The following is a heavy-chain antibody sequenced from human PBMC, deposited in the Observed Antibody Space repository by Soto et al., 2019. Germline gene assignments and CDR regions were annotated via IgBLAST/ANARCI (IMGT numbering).Heavy chain of an antibody. D-gene: IGHD3-3*01. J-gene: IGHJ4*02. CDR1: GGSFSSDGYY. CDR3: ARGVGITILGAVTTGPFFDY. V-gene: IGHV4-31*03. CDR2: IFYSGST. Sequence: QVQLQESGPGLVKPSQTLSLTCTVSGGSFSSDGYYWTWLRPRPGEGLEWIAYIFYSGSTYSNPSLKRRSTISADTAKNHLSLKVISVTAASTAVYYCARGVGITILGAVTTGPFFDYWGQGTLVTVSS.